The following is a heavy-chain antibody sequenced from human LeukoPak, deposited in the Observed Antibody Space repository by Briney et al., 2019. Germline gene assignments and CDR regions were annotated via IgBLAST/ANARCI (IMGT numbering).Heavy chain of an antibody. CDR1: GGSISNYY. V-gene: IGHV4-4*07. CDR2: IYTSGST. J-gene: IGHJ6*03. CDR3: ARGVGDYINSYYYSYYIDV. Sequence: SETLSLTCTVSGGSISNYYWNWIRQPAGKGLEWLGRIYTSGSTKYNPSLTSRVSMSVDPSKNQFSLKLNSVTAADTAVYHCARGVGDYINSYYYSYYIDVWGKGTTVIVSS. D-gene: IGHD4-11*01.